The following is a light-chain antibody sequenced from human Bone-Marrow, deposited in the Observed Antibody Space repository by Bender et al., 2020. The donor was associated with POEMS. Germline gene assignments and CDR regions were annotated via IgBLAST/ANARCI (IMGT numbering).Light chain of an antibody. CDR3: SSYTSSSTLV. CDR1: SSNTGSGYD. V-gene: IGLV1-40*01. J-gene: IGLJ2*01. Sequence: QSVLTQPPSVSVAPGQRVTISCTGSSSNTGSGYDINWYQHLPGTAPKLLIYGYNNRPSGISTRFSGSKSGNTASLTISGLQAEDEADYYCSSYTSSSTLVFGGGTKLTVL. CDR2: GYN.